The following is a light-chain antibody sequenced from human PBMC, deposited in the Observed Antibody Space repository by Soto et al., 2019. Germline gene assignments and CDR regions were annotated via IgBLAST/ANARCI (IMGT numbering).Light chain of an antibody. CDR3: QQSYSTPPT. Sequence: DIQMTQSPSSLSASVGDRVTITCRASQSISSYLNWYQQKPGKAPKLLIYAASSLQSGVPSRFNGSGSGTDFTLTISNLQPEDFATYYCQQSYSTPPTFGQGTKVDIK. CDR1: QSISSY. J-gene: IGKJ1*01. CDR2: AAS. V-gene: IGKV1-39*01.